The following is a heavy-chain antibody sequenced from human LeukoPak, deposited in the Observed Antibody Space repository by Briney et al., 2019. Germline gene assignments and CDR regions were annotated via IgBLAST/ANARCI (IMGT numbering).Heavy chain of an antibody. Sequence: AESLSLSCAVSGFTVSSYFMSWVRQAPVKGPAWVSLIYTSGITYYLDSVSGRFTISRDNSKNTLYLHMACLPAADTAVYHCAREVAGGTSSFDHWGQGTLVTVSS. V-gene: IGHV3-66*01. CDR2: IYTSGIT. D-gene: IGHD1-26*01. CDR3: AREVAGGTSSFDH. CDR1: GFTVSSYF. J-gene: IGHJ4*02.